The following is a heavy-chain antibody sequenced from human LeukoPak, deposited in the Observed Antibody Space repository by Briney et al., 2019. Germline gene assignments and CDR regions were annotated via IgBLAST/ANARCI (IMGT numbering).Heavy chain of an antibody. J-gene: IGHJ4*02. V-gene: IGHV3-30*03. CDR3: AMALLYCGGDCYPDY. Sequence: GGSLRLSCAASGFTFSSYGMHWVRQAPGKGLEWVAVISYDGSNKYYADSVKGRFTISRDNSKNTLYLQMNSLRAEDTAVYYCAMALLYCGGDCYPDYWGQGTLVTVSS. D-gene: IGHD2-21*02. CDR1: GFTFSSYG. CDR2: ISYDGSNK.